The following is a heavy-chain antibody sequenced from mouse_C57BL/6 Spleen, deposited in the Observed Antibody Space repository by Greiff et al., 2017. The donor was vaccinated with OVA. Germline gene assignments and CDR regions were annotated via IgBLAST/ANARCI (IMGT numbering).Heavy chain of an antibody. J-gene: IGHJ2*01. CDR2: IDPENGDT. Sequence: VQLQQSGAELVRPGASVKLSCTASGFNIKDDYMHWVKQRPEQGLEWIGWIDPENGDTEYATKFQGKATITADTSSNTAYLQLSSLTSEDTAVYYCTRGGTPYFDYWGQGTTLTVSS. D-gene: IGHD2-14*01. CDR3: TRGGTPYFDY. CDR1: GFNIKDDY. V-gene: IGHV14-4*01.